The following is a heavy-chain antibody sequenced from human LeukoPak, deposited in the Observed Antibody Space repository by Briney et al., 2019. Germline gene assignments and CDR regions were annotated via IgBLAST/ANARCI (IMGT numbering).Heavy chain of an antibody. J-gene: IGHJ4*02. V-gene: IGHV3-23*01. Sequence: GGSLRLSCAASGFTFSNYAMSWVRQAPGKGLEWVSGISGSRGTTYYADSVKGRLTISRDNSKTTLYLQMNSLRADDTAVYYCAKERTGGWPFDYWGQGTLVTVSS. D-gene: IGHD6-19*01. CDR1: GFTFSNYA. CDR2: ISGSRGTT. CDR3: AKERTGGWPFDY.